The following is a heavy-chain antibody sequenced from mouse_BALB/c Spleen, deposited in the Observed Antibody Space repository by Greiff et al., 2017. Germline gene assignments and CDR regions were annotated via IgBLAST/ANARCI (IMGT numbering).Heavy chain of an antibody. D-gene: IGHD1-1*01. CDR1: GFTFSSYT. CDR3: ARQGYGSSYVGWFAY. CDR2: ISNGGGST. Sequence: EVQGVESGGGLVQPGGSLKLSCAASGFTFSSYTMSWVRQTPEKRLEWVAYISNGGGSTYYPDTVKGRFTISRDNAKNTLYLQMSSLKSEDTAMYNCARQGYGSSYVGWFAYWGQGTLVTVSA. V-gene: IGHV5-12-2*01. J-gene: IGHJ3*01.